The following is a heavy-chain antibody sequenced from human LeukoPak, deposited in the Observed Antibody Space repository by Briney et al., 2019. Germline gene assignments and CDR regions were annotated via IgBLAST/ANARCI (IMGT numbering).Heavy chain of an antibody. V-gene: IGHV4-39*07. Sequence: SETLSLTCTVSGGSVSSQTHYWAWIRQAPGEGLEGIGSIFYSGSTYYNPSLKSRVTISVDKSKNQFSLKLSSVTAADTAVYYCASLRLRYFDWFNDYWGQGTLVTVSS. CDR1: GGSVSSQTHY. J-gene: IGHJ4*02. CDR2: IFYSGST. CDR3: ASLRLRYFDWFNDY. D-gene: IGHD3-9*01.